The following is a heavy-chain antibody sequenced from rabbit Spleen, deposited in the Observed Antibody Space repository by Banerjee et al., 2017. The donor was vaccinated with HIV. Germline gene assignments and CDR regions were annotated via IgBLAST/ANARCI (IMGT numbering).Heavy chain of an antibody. D-gene: IGHD8-1*01. J-gene: IGHJ6*01. CDR2: IDLGSRDFT. Sequence: QQLEESGGDLVQPGASLTLTYTASGIDFSNYNFMCWVRQAPGKGLEWIACIDLGSRDFTYYASWAKGRFTISKSSSTTVTLQMTSLTVADTATYFCARDTGSSFSTYGMDLWGQGTLVTVS. V-gene: IGHV1S40*01. CDR3: ARDTGSSFSTYGMDL. CDR1: GIDFSNYNF.